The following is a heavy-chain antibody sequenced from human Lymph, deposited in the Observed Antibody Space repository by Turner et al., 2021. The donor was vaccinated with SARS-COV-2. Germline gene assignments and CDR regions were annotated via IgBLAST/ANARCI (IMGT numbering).Heavy chain of an antibody. Sequence: EVQLLESGGGLVQPGGSLRLSCAASGFTFSSYTMGWVCQAPGKGLEWVAAISGSGASTYYADSGKGRFTISRDNSKNTLYLQMNSLRVEDTAVYYCAKDGYDGIYCGGGSCYSGWFDPWGQGTLVTVSS. J-gene: IGHJ5*02. CDR3: AKDGYDGIYCGGGSCYSGWFDP. V-gene: IGHV3-23*01. CDR2: ISGSGAST. CDR1: GFTFSSYT. D-gene: IGHD2-15*01.